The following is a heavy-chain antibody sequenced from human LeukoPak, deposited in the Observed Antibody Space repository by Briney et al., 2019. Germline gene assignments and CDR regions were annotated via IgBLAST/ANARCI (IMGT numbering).Heavy chain of an antibody. V-gene: IGHV1-8*01. D-gene: IGHD6-13*01. Sequence: ASVKVSCKASGYTFTSYDINWVRQAPGQGLEWMGWMNPNSGNTGYAQKFQGRVTMTRNTSISTAYMELSSLRSEDTAVYYCARGISIAAAGTLVDYWGQGTLVTVSS. CDR3: ARGISIAAAGTLVDY. CDR1: GYTFTSYD. J-gene: IGHJ4*02. CDR2: MNPNSGNT.